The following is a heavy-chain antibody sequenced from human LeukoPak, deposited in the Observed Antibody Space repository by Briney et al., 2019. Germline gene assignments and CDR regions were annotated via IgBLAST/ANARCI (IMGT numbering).Heavy chain of an antibody. CDR3: ARRGPGSGWYYFDY. J-gene: IGHJ4*02. D-gene: IGHD6-19*01. Sequence: GESLKISCKGSEYTFTNYWIGWVRQMPGKGPEWMGIIYPGDSDTRYSPSFQGQVTISADKSISAAYLQWSSLKASDTAMYYCARRGPGSGWYYFDYWGQGTLVTVSS. V-gene: IGHV5-51*01. CDR2: IYPGDSDT. CDR1: EYTFTNYW.